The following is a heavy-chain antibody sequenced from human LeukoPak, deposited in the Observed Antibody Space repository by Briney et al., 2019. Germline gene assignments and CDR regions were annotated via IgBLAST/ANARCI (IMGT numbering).Heavy chain of an antibody. Sequence: SQTLSLTCAVSGGSISSGGYSWSWIRQPPGKGLEWIGYIYHSGSTYYNPSLKSRVTISVDRSKNQFSLKLSSVTAADTAVYYCARSYGSGSYSYYFDYWGQGTLVTVCS. CDR1: GGSISSGGYS. CDR3: ARSYGSGSYSYYFDY. J-gene: IGHJ4*02. CDR2: IYHSGST. D-gene: IGHD3-10*01. V-gene: IGHV4-30-2*01.